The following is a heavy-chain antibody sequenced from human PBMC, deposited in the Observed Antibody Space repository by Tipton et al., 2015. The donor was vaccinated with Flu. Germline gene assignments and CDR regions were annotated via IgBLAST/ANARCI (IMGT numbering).Heavy chain of an antibody. CDR3: VKERLGIVGGMFDP. Sequence: GSLRLSCSASGFNLSSYEMNWVRQAPGKGLEWVSKIDIHSRSIDYADSVRGRFTISRDSAKRSVYLQMNSLRVEDTAVYYCVKERLGIVGGMFDPWGQGTLVAVSS. V-gene: IGHV3-48*03. D-gene: IGHD2-15*01. CDR1: GFNLSSYE. CDR2: IDIHSRSI. J-gene: IGHJ5*02.